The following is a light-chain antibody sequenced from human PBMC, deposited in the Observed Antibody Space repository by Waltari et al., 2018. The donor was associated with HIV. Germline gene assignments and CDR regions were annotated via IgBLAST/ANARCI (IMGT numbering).Light chain of an antibody. J-gene: IGLJ3*02. CDR2: RNS. CDR1: RPNIGDNY. CDR3: AAWDDSLSGWV. Sequence: QSALTQQPSTSGTPGQTVTIPCSGSRPNIGDNYVSWYQPLPGTAPKLLIYRNSQRPSGVRDGFSGSKSGTSASLAINDLRSEDEAEYHCAAWDDSLSGWVFGGGTNLTVL. V-gene: IGLV1-47*01.